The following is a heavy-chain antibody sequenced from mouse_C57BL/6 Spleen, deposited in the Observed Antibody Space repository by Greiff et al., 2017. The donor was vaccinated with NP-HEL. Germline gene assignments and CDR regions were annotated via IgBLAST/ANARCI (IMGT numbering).Heavy chain of an antibody. CDR2: INPSSGYT. J-gene: IGHJ4*01. D-gene: IGHD2-3*01. CDR3: ALYDGYYPGVYAMDY. CDR1: GYTFTSYT. V-gene: IGHV1-4*01. Sequence: QVQLKESGAELARPGASVKMSCKASGYTFTSYTMHWVKQRPGQGLEWIGYINPSSGYTKYNQKFKDKATLTADKSSSTAYMQLSSLTSEDSAVYYCALYDGYYPGVYAMDYWGQGTSVTVSS.